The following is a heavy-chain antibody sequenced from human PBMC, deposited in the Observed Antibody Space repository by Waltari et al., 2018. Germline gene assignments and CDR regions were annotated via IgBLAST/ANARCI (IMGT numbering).Heavy chain of an antibody. V-gene: IGHV1-18*01. CDR3: ARGGGLRLGELSSHLDY. CDR1: GYTFSSYG. D-gene: IGHD3-16*02. J-gene: IGHJ4*02. Sequence: QVQLVQSGPEVKKPGASVKISCKASGYTFSSYGIAWVRQAPGQGLEWMGWISPYNGDTSYGENVQGRVTMTTDPSASKAYLERRSLTSDDTGVFYCARGGGLRLGELSSHLDYWGQGTPVTVSS. CDR2: ISPYNGDT.